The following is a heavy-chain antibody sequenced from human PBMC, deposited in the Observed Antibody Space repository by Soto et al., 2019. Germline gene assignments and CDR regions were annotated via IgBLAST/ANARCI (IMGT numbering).Heavy chain of an antibody. Sequence: EVQLVESGGGLVQPGRSLRLSCAASGFSFDDYAMHWVRQAPGKGLEWVSGISWNSDNIGYADSVKGRFTISRDNAKNSLYLQMNSPRAEDTALYYCAKDRYCSSTSCYDAFDIWGQGTMVTVSS. D-gene: IGHD2-2*01. CDR2: ISWNSDNI. CDR1: GFSFDDYA. CDR3: AKDRYCSSTSCYDAFDI. J-gene: IGHJ3*02. V-gene: IGHV3-9*01.